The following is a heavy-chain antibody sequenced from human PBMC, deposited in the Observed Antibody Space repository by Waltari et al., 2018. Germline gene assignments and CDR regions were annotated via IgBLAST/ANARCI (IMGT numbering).Heavy chain of an antibody. D-gene: IGHD3-3*01. CDR3: ARERHRLMEVGYLMALDP. V-gene: IGHV1-18*01. Sequence: QAQLVQSGAEVKKPGASVKVSCRASGYTFSDFGLSWARQAPGQGLEWMGWISTNNGHKNHAKKFQGGLIMTKETSTTTVYMELNYLTSDDTAVYYCARERHRLMEVGYLMALDPWGQGTLVTVSS. CDR2: ISTNNGHK. CDR1: GYTFSDFG. J-gene: IGHJ5*02.